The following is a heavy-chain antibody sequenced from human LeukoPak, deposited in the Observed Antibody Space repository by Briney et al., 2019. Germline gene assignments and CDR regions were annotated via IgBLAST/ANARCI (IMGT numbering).Heavy chain of an antibody. CDR1: GGSFSGYY. Sequence: PSETLSLTCAVYGGSFSGYYWSWIRQPPGKGLEWIGEINHSGSTNYNPSLKSRVTISVDTSKNQFSLKLSSVTAADTAVCYCARVRYGVHQLGAFDIWGQGTMVTVSS. D-gene: IGHD1-1*01. J-gene: IGHJ3*02. V-gene: IGHV4-34*01. CDR2: INHSGST. CDR3: ARVRYGVHQLGAFDI.